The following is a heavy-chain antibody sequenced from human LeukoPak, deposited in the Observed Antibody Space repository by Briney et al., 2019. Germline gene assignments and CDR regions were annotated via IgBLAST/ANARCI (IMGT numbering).Heavy chain of an antibody. CDR1: GFIFTSYA. CDR2: ISYDGSNK. Sequence: GRSLRLSCAASGFIFTSYAMHWVRQAPGKGLEWVAVISYDGSNKYYADSVKGRFTISKDTSKNTLYLQMSSLRAEDTAIYYCAKRGSKWDLDNWGQGTLVTVFS. V-gene: IGHV3-33*06. CDR3: AKRGSKWDLDN. D-gene: IGHD1-26*01. J-gene: IGHJ4*02.